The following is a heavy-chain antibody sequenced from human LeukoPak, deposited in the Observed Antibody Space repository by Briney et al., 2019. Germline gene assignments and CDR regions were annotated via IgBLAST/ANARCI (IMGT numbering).Heavy chain of an antibody. CDR1: GFTFRSYD. CDR3: ARDIVVAFDY. Sequence: PGGSLRLSCVGSGFTFRSYDMNWVRQAPGKGLEWVSSISSSSSYIYYADSVKGRFTISRDNAKNSLYLQMNSLRAEDTAVYYCARDIVVAFDYWGQGTLVTVSS. V-gene: IGHV3-21*01. J-gene: IGHJ4*02. CDR2: ISSSSSYI. D-gene: IGHD2-21*01.